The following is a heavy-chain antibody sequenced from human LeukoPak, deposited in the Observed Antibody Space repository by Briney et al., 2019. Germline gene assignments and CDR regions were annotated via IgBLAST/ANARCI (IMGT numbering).Heavy chain of an antibody. Sequence: KPSETLSLTCTVSGVSISSSTYYWGWIRQPPGKGLEWIGSIYYRGSTYYNPSLKSRVTISVDTSKNQFSLKLSSVTAADTAVYYCARENSYGYKFLDYWGQGTLVTVSS. CDR1: GVSISSSTYY. CDR3: ARENSYGYKFLDY. J-gene: IGHJ4*02. V-gene: IGHV4-39*07. CDR2: IYYRGST. D-gene: IGHD5-18*01.